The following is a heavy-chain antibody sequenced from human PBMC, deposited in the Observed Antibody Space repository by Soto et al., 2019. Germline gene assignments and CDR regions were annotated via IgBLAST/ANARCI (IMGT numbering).Heavy chain of an antibody. CDR1: GYSISSGYY. V-gene: IGHV4-38-2*01. J-gene: IGHJ3*02. Sequence: SETLSLTCAVSGYSISSGYYWGGIRQPPGKGLEWIGSIYHSGSTYYNPSLKSRVTISVDTSKNQFSLKLSSVTAADTAVYYCARAAGGGYCSGGSCYSRAFDIWGQGTMVTVSS. CDR3: ARAAGGGYCSGGSCYSRAFDI. CDR2: IYHSGST. D-gene: IGHD2-15*01.